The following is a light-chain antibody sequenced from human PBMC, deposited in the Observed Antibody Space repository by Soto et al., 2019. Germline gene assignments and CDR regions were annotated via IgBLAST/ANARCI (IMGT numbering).Light chain of an antibody. J-gene: IGKJ1*01. Sequence: DIQMTQSPSSLSASVGDRVTITCRASQSISNYLNWYQHKPGKAPKVLISAASSLQSGVPSRFSGSGSGTDFTLTINPLQPEDFAIYYCQQSYNTPGTFGQGTKVEIK. CDR2: AAS. CDR3: QQSYNTPGT. CDR1: QSISNY. V-gene: IGKV1-39*01.